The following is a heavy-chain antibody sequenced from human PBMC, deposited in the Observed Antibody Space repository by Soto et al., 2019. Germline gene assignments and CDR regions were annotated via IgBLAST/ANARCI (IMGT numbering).Heavy chain of an antibody. CDR1: GGSISSGGYS. CDR3: ARRYGGNFDY. J-gene: IGHJ4*02. CDR2: LYHSGST. Sequence: SETLSLTCAVSGGSISSGGYSGSWIRQPPGKGLEWIGYLYHSGSTYYNPSLKSRVTISVDRSKNQFSLKLSSVTAADTAVYYCARRYGGNFDYWGQGTLVTVCS. D-gene: IGHD1-26*01. V-gene: IGHV4-30-2*01.